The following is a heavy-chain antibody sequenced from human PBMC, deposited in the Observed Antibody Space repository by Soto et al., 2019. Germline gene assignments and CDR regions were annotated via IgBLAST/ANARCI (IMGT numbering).Heavy chain of an antibody. Sequence: SETLSLTCAVSGGSISSGGYSWSWIRQPPGKGLEWIGYIYHSGSTYYNPSLKSRVTISVDRSKNQFSLKLSSVTAADTAVYYCARGSSRGYYFDYWGQGTLVTVYS. CDR1: GGSISSGGYS. CDR2: IYHSGST. J-gene: IGHJ4*02. CDR3: ARGSSRGYYFDY. V-gene: IGHV4-30-2*01. D-gene: IGHD3-10*01.